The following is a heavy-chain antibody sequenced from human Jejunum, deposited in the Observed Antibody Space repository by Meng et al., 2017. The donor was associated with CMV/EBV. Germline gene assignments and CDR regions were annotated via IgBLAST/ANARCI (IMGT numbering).Heavy chain of an antibody. Sequence: SYYWGWIRQLPGKGLEWIGNVYYIGNTFYNPSLKSRVSISMDTSKSQVSLKLNSVTAADTAVYYCARAFHCSSTSCYKTNWFDPWGQGTLVTVSS. CDR3: ARAFHCSSTSCYKTNWFDP. CDR2: VYYIGNT. CDR1: SYY. D-gene: IGHD2-2*02. J-gene: IGHJ5*02. V-gene: IGHV4-39*07.